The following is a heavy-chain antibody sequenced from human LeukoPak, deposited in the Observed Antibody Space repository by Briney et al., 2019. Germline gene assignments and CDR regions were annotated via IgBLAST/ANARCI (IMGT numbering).Heavy chain of an antibody. V-gene: IGHV3-21*04. CDR1: GFTFSNYN. CDR2: ISTSSSYI. CDR3: AKDGRIMITFGGVIVSASDY. J-gene: IGHJ4*02. Sequence: GGSLRLSCAASGFTFSNYNMNWVRQAPGKGLEWVSSISTSSSYIYYADSVKGRFTISRDNARKSLYLEMNSLRAEDTAVYYCAKDGRIMITFGGVIVSASDYWGQGTLVTVSS. D-gene: IGHD3-16*02.